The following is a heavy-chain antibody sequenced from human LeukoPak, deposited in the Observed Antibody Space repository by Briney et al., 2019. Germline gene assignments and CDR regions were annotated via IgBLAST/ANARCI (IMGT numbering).Heavy chain of an antibody. J-gene: IGHJ4*02. V-gene: IGHV3-33*06. D-gene: IGHD6-19*01. CDR1: GFTFSSYG. Sequence: PGRSLRLSCAASGFTFSSYGMHWVRQAPGKGLEWVAVIWYDGSNKYYADSVKGRFTISRDNSKNTLYPQMNSLRAEDTAVYYCAKDGYSSGWYGSDYWGQGTLVTVSS. CDR2: IWYDGSNK. CDR3: AKDGYSSGWYGSDY.